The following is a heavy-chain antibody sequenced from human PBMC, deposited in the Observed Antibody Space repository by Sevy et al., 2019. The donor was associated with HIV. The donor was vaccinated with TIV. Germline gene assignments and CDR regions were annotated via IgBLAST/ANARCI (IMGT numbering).Heavy chain of an antibody. CDR3: AREPPSGGWYYFDY. D-gene: IGHD6-19*01. V-gene: IGHV3-7*01. J-gene: IGHJ4*02. CDR2: IKQDGSEK. Sequence: GGSLRLSCAASGFTFSSYWMSWVRQAPGKGLEWVANIKQDGSEKYYLDSVKGRFTISRDNAKNSLYLQMNSLRAEDTAVYYCAREPPSGGWYYFDYWGQGTLVTVSS. CDR1: GFTFSSYW.